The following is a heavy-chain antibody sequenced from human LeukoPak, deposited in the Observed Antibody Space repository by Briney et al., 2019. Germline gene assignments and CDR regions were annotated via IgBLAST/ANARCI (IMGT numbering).Heavy chain of an antibody. Sequence: GGSLRLSCTASGFTFGDYAMSWVRQAPGKGLEWVGFIRSKAYGGTTEYAASVKGRFTISRDDSKSIAYLQMNSLKTEDTAVYYCTRDFRVGATTRYFQHWGQGTLVTVSS. J-gene: IGHJ1*01. CDR2: IRSKAYGGTT. V-gene: IGHV3-49*04. CDR1: GFTFGDYA. D-gene: IGHD1-26*01. CDR3: TRDFRVGATTRYFQH.